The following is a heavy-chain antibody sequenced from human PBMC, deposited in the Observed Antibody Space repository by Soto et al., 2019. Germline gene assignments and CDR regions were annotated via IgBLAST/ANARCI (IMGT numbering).Heavy chain of an antibody. CDR1: GYIFTSYD. CDR2: MNPNSGNT. D-gene: IGHD3-22*01. V-gene: IGHV1-8*01. Sequence: QVQLVQSGTEVKKPGASVKVSCKASGYIFTSYDVNWVRQAPGQGLERMGWMNPNSGNTGYVQKFQGRVNMTRDTSIXTXYXXLSSLRSEDTAVYYCTRNPSYETSGTLHYYYGMDIWGQGTTVTVSS. J-gene: IGHJ6*02. CDR3: TRNPSYETSGTLHYYYGMDI.